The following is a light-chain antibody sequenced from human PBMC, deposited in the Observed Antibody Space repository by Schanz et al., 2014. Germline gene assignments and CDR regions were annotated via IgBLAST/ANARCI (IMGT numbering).Light chain of an antibody. Sequence: QSVLTQPPSASGTPGQRVTISCSGSSSNIGSNYVYWYQQLPGTAPKLLIYSNNQRPSGVPDRFSGSKSGTSASLAITGLQAEDEADYYCSSYADSSTLFGPGTKVTVL. V-gene: IGLV1-47*02. J-gene: IGLJ1*01. CDR1: SSNIGSNY. CDR3: SSYADSSTL. CDR2: SNN.